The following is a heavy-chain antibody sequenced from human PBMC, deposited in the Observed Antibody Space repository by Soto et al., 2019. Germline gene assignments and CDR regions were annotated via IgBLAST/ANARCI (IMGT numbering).Heavy chain of an antibody. CDR2: INAGNGNT. CDR1: GYTFTSYA. Sequence: QVQLVQSGAEVKKPGASVKVSCKASGYTFTSYAFNWVRQAPGQTLEWMGWINAGNGNTKCSQKFQGRVTITRDTSASTAYMQLSSLRSEDTAVYYCARSIVAVTAAAYWGQGTLVTVSS. V-gene: IGHV1-3*01. J-gene: IGHJ4*02. CDR3: ARSIVAVTAAAY. D-gene: IGHD2-21*02.